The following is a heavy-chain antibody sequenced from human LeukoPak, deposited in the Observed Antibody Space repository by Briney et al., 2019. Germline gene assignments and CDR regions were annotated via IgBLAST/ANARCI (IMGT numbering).Heavy chain of an antibody. J-gene: IGHJ4*02. CDR1: GGSISGYY. V-gene: IGHV4-59*12. Sequence: PSETLSLTCTVSGGSISGYYWSWIRQPPGKGLEWIGYIYYSGSTNHNPSLKSRVTMSADTSKNQFSLKLSSVTAADTAVYYCARGKDFWSGYYTGGFDYWGQGTLVTVSS. CDR2: IYYSGST. CDR3: ARGKDFWSGYYTGGFDY. D-gene: IGHD3-3*01.